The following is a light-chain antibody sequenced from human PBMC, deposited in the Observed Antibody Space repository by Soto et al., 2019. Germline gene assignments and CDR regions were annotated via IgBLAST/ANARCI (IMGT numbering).Light chain of an antibody. Sequence: DIQMTQSPSSLSASVGDRVTIACQASQDISNYLHWYQQKPEKALKLLIYYASNLETGVPSRFSGSVSGTDFTFAISSLQPEDISTYYCQQYDNCPRAIYFGQGTRLKIK. CDR3: QQYDNCPRAIY. CDR2: YAS. CDR1: QDISNY. V-gene: IGKV1-33*01. J-gene: IGKJ5*01.